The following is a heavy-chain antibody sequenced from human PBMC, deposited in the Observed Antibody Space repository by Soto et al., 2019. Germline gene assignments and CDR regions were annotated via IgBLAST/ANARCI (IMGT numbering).Heavy chain of an antibody. CDR1: GFTFSSYS. J-gene: IGHJ3*02. CDR2: ISSSSSYI. Sequence: VGSLRLSCAASGFTFSSYSMNWVRQAPGKGLEWVSSISSSSSYIYYADSVKGRFTISRDNAKNSLCLQMNSLRAEDTAVYYCARESITMVRGGDAFDIWGQGTMVTVSS. CDR3: ARESITMVRGGDAFDI. V-gene: IGHV3-21*01. D-gene: IGHD3-10*01.